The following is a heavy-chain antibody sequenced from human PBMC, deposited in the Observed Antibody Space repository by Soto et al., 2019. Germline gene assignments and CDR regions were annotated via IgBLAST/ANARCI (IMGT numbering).Heavy chain of an antibody. CDR1: GGSISSSSYY. V-gene: IGHV4-39*01. J-gene: IGHJ4*02. D-gene: IGHD4-17*01. Sequence: QLQLQESGPGLVKPSETLSLTCTVSGGSISSSSYYWGWMRQPSGKGLEWIGSIYYSGSTYYNPSLKSRVTISVDTSKNQFSLKLSSVTAADTAVYYCASSYGDCVSYWGQGTLVTVSS. CDR3: ASSYGDCVSY. CDR2: IYYSGST.